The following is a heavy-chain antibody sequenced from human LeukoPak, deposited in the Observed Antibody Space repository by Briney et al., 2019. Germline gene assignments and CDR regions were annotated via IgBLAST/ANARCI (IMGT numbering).Heavy chain of an antibody. CDR1: GGSISSYY. D-gene: IGHD5-12*01. V-gene: IGHV4-59*01. Sequence: SETLSLTCTVSGGSISSYYWSWMRQPPGKGLEWIGYIYYSGSTNYNPSLKSRVTISVDTTKNQFSLKLSSVTAADTAVYYCARDSGYNYFDYWGQGTLVTVSS. CDR3: ARDSGYNYFDY. J-gene: IGHJ4*02. CDR2: IYYSGST.